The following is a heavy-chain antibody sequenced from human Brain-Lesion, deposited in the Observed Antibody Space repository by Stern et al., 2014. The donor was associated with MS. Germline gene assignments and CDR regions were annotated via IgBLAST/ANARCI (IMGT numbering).Heavy chain of an antibody. CDR1: GYTFSGYY. CDR2: INPGDSSV. CDR3: ARRSNFASGFDS. J-gene: IGHJ4*02. Sequence: EVQLLQSGAEVKKPGESLKISCKGSGYTFSGYYIAWVRQMPGKGLEWMGIINPGDSSVTFSPSFQGQVTISADKSVNIAFLQWSSLKPSDPAIYYCARRSNFASGFDSWGQGTLVTVSS. D-gene: IGHD1-1*01. V-gene: IGHV5-51*01.